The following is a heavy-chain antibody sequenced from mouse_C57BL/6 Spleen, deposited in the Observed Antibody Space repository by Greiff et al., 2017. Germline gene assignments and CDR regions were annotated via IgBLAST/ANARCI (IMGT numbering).Heavy chain of an antibody. J-gene: IGHJ4*01. CDR3: AREEGNYDAMDY. D-gene: IGHD2-1*01. Sequence: QVQLQQSGAELVRPGASVKLSCKASGYTFTDYYINWVKQRPGQGLEWIARIYPGSGNTYYNEKFKGKATLTAEKSSSTAYMQLSSLTSEDSAVYFCAREEGNYDAMDYWGQGTSVTVSS. V-gene: IGHV1-76*01. CDR1: GYTFTDYY. CDR2: IYPGSGNT.